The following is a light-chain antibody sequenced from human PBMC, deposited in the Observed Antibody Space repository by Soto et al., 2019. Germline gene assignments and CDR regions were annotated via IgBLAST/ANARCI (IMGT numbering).Light chain of an antibody. CDR1: SSNIGAGYD. V-gene: IGLV1-40*01. J-gene: IGLJ2*01. Sequence: QSVLTQPPSVSGAPGQRVTISCTGSSSNIGAGYDVHWYQQLPGTAPKLLIYGNNNRPSGVPDRYSGSKSGTSAPLAITGLQAEDEADYYCQSYDSGLSGVVFGGGTKLTVL. CDR3: QSYDSGLSGVV. CDR2: GNN.